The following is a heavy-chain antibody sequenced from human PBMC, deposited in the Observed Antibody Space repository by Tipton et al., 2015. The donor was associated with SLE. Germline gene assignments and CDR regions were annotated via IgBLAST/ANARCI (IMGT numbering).Heavy chain of an antibody. CDR2: SYYSGNT. Sequence: TLSLTCTVSGGYISSGGYFWNWIRQHPGKGLEWIGYSYYSGNTYYNPSLQGRVTISVDTSQNQFSLKLSSVTAADTAVYCCARTSTAISPFDYWGQGTLVTVSS. D-gene: IGHD2-2*02. CDR3: ARTSTAISPFDY. CDR1: GGYISSGGYF. V-gene: IGHV4-31*03. J-gene: IGHJ4*02.